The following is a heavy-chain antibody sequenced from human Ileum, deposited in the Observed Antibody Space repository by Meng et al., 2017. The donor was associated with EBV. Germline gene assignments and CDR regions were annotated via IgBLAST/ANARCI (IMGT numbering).Heavy chain of an antibody. CDR1: GYSISSTNW. Sequence: QVSLPGSGPGPVKPSDTLALTRAVSGYSISSTNWWGWIQQPPGKGLEWIGYIYYSGSTSYNPSLKSRVTMSVDTSKNQFSLNLNSVTAVDTAVYYCARNVPGTSAYYDWGQGTLVTVSS. CDR3: ARNVPGTSAYYD. D-gene: IGHD3-22*01. CDR2: IYYSGST. J-gene: IGHJ4*02. V-gene: IGHV4-28*01.